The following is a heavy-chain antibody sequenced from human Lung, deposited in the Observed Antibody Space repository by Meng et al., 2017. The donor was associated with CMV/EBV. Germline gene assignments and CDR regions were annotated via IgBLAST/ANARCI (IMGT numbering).Heavy chain of an antibody. J-gene: IGHJ5*02. CDR1: GGSISTNY. CDR2: ISYTGNT. Sequence: SETLSLXCTVSGGSISTNYWSWVRQPPGGGLEYIGHISYTGNTHYNPSLKSRVTISMDTSKNQFSLSLSAMTAADTAVYYCARVWGGDNWFDPWGQGMLVTVSS. V-gene: IGHV4-59*12. D-gene: IGHD3-16*01. CDR3: ARVWGGDNWFDP.